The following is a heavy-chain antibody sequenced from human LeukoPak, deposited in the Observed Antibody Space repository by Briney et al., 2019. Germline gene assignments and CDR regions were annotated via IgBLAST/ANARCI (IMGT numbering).Heavy chain of an antibody. Sequence: SETLSLTCTVSGVSISSGGYYWSWIRQHPGKGLEWIGYIYYSGSTYYNPSLKSRVTISVDTSKNQFSLKLSSVTAADTAVYYCARGGYSYGYEILAFDYWGQGTLVTVSS. CDR1: GVSISSGGYY. J-gene: IGHJ4*02. V-gene: IGHV4-31*03. CDR2: IYYSGST. CDR3: ARGGYSYGYEILAFDY. D-gene: IGHD5-18*01.